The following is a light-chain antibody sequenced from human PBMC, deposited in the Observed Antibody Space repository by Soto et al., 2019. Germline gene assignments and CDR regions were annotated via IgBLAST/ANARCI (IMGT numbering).Light chain of an antibody. CDR3: LQHDSYPWT. J-gene: IGKJ1*01. CDR2: AAS. V-gene: IGKV1-17*01. Sequence: DIQMTQSPSSLSASVGDRVTITCRASLRIRNDLGWYQHKPGKAPKRLIYAASSLQSGVPSRFSGSGSGTEFTLTISSLQPEDFETYFCLQHDSYPWTFGQGTKVEFK. CDR1: LRIRND.